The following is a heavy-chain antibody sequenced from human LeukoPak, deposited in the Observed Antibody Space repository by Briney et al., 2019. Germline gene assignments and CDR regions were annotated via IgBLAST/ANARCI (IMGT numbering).Heavy chain of an antibody. Sequence: GESLKISCKGSGYTFTSYWIGWVRQIPGKGLEWMGIIYPGDSDTRYSPSFQGQVSISVDKSSSTAYLQWSSLKASDTAMFYCARHVGITGAIDCWGQGTLVTVSS. CDR3: ARHVGITGAIDC. V-gene: IGHV5-51*01. D-gene: IGHD1-26*01. J-gene: IGHJ4*02. CDR2: IYPGDSDT. CDR1: GYTFTSYW.